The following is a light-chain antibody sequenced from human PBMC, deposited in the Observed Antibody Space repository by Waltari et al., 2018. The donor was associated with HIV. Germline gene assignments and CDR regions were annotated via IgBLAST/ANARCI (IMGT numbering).Light chain of an antibody. CDR1: RSNIGSNP. CDR2: NNH. J-gene: IGLJ2*01. V-gene: IGLV1-44*01. Sequence: QSVLTQQPSVSGTPGQGVPTLGSGGRSNIGSNPVSWYKQLPGAAPRLLNCNNHRRPSGVPDLFSGSKSGTAAFLASSVLQSEDAGHYYCAACDDNLNGLFGGGTKLTVL. CDR3: AACDDNLNGL.